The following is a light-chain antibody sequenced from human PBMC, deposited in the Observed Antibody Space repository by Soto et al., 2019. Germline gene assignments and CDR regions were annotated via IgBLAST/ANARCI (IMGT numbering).Light chain of an antibody. Sequence: QSVLTQPASVSGSPGQSITISCTGNSSDVGGYNYVSWYQQHPGKAPKLMIYDVSNRPSGVSNRFSGSKSGNTASLTISGLQAEDEADYYCSSYTSSSTLSVFGTGTKLTVL. CDR2: DVS. CDR3: SSYTSSSTLSV. V-gene: IGLV2-14*01. J-gene: IGLJ1*01. CDR1: SSDVGGYNY.